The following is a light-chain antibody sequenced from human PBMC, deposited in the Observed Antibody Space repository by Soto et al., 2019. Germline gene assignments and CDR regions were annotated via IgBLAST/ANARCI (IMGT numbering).Light chain of an antibody. V-gene: IGKV1-39*01. Sequence: DIQMTQSPSSLSASVGDRVTITCRASRSISNYLNWYQQKTGKAPQVLIYGASSLQSGVPSRFSASGSGTDFTPTINSLHPEDLANYYGQQSFKTPVSFGRGTRLEI. CDR1: RSISNY. CDR2: GAS. J-gene: IGKJ5*01. CDR3: QQSFKTPVS.